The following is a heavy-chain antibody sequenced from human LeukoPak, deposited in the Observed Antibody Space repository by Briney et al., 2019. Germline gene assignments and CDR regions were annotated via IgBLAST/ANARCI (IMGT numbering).Heavy chain of an antibody. CDR3: ARDMCSSSCPSNYYYYMDV. J-gene: IGHJ6*03. Sequence: GGSLRLSCTTSGFTFGDYAMSWVRQAPGKGLEWVSSISSSSTYIYYADSVKGRFTISRDNAKNSLYLQMNSLRAEDTAVYYCARDMCSSSCPSNYYYYMDVWGKGTTVTVSS. V-gene: IGHV3-21*01. CDR2: ISSSSTYI. D-gene: IGHD6-19*01. CDR1: GFTFGDYA.